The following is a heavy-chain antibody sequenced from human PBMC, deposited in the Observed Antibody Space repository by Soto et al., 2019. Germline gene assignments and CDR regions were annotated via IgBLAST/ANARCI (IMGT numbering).Heavy chain of an antibody. CDR3: AREAGGGDRGHYGLDV. D-gene: IGHD6-13*01. V-gene: IGHV6-1*01. Sequence: PSQTLSLTCDISGDSVSSNSAGWNWIRQTPSRGLEWLGRTYYKSKWYYTYAASVKSRITVSPDTSENQFSLQLSSVTPADTAVYFCAREAGGGDRGHYGLDVWGKGTTVTVSS. J-gene: IGHJ6*04. CDR2: TYYKSKWYY. CDR1: GDSVSSNSAG.